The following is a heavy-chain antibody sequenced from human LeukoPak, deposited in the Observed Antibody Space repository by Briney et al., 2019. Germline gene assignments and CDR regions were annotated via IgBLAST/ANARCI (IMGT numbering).Heavy chain of an antibody. Sequence: SVKASCKASGGTFSSYAISWVRQAPGQGLEWMGRIIPIFGTANYAQKFQGRVTITADESTSTASMELSSLRSEDTAVYYCARDLYGDQYFDYWGQGTLVTVSS. J-gene: IGHJ4*02. V-gene: IGHV1-69*13. CDR1: GGTFSSYA. D-gene: IGHD4-17*01. CDR3: ARDLYGDQYFDY. CDR2: IIPIFGTA.